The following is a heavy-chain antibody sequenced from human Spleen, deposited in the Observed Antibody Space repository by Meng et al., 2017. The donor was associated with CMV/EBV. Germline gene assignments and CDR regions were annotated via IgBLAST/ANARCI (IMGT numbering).Heavy chain of an antibody. D-gene: IGHD3-10*01. CDR3: AGTSLLWFGAKDDY. V-gene: IGHV4-31*03. J-gene: IGHJ4*02. CDR2: IYYSGST. Sequence: SETLSLTCTVSGGSISNSGYYYGWIRQHPGKGLEWIGYIYYSGSTSYNQSLNRRITISVDTSKNQFTLKLTSVTVADTAVYYCAGTSLLWFGAKDDYWGQGTLVTVSS. CDR1: GGSISNSGYY.